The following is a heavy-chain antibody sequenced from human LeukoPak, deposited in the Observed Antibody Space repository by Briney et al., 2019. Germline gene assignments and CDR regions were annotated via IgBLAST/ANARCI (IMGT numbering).Heavy chain of an antibody. Sequence: ASVKVSCKASGGTFSSYAISWVRQAPGQGLEWMGRIIPILGIANYAQKFQGRVTTTADKSTSTAYMELSSLRSEDTAVYYCARGLLSGYDYYFDYWGQGTLVTVSS. D-gene: IGHD5-12*01. J-gene: IGHJ4*02. CDR2: IIPILGIA. CDR3: ARGLLSGYDYYFDY. CDR1: GGTFSSYA. V-gene: IGHV1-69*04.